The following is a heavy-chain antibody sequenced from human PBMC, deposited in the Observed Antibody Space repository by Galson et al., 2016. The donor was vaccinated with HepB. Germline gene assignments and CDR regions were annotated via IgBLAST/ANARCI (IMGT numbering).Heavy chain of an antibody. V-gene: IGHV3-30*03. D-gene: IGHD1-1*01. J-gene: IGHJ6*02. Sequence: SLRLSCADSGFSFSSYGMHWVRQAPGKGLEWVSVISYDGNKQYFAGSVKGRFTISRDKSQNTLYLAMNSLRAEDTAVYYCAREPGRVQLYLHSFGMDVWGLGTTVTVS. CDR1: GFSFSSYG. CDR2: ISYDGNKQ. CDR3: AREPGRVQLYLHSFGMDV.